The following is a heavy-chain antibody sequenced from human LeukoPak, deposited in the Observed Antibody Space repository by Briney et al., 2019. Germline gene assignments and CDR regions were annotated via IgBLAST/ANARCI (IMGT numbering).Heavy chain of an antibody. Sequence: ASVKVSCKASGYTFTNYGISWVRQAPGQGLEWMAWISTYDHDTNYAQKFRGRVTMTTDTSTSTAYMELRSLGSDDTAVYYCVRDYYCSGGTCDDCFDPWGQGTLVTVSS. CDR1: GYTFTNYG. J-gene: IGHJ5*02. V-gene: IGHV1-18*01. CDR3: VRDYYCSGGTCDDCFDP. D-gene: IGHD2-15*01. CDR2: ISTYDHDT.